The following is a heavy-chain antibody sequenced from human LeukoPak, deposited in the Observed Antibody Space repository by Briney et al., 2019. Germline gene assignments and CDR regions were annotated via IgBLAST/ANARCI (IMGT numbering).Heavy chain of an antibody. CDR2: IYYTGSV. V-gene: IGHV4-31*03. CDR3: AREHTYYFGSQTSTLDV. CDR1: GASISTGGYY. Sequence: SETLSLTCTFSGASISTGGYYWTWIRQPPGEGLEWIGYIYYTGSVDYNPSLKSRLTISLDTSKNQFSLKLNSVTAADTAVYYCAREHTYYFGSQTSTLDVWGQGTAVTVSS. J-gene: IGHJ6*02. D-gene: IGHD3-10*01.